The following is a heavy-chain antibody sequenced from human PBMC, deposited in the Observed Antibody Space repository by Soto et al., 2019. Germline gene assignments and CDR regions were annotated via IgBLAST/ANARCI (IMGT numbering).Heavy chain of an antibody. D-gene: IGHD3-22*01. CDR3: ARGINYYDSSGDSWFDP. CDR1: SGSFSSYW. V-gene: IGHV4-34*01. CDR2: IHHGGIS. Sequence: PSETLSLTCAVYSGSFSSYWWSWIRQSPEKGLEWIGEIHHGGISNYNPSFKSRLTLSLDTATNQFSLKLTSVTAADTAVYYCARGINYYDSSGDSWFDPWGQGTLVTVSS. J-gene: IGHJ5*02.